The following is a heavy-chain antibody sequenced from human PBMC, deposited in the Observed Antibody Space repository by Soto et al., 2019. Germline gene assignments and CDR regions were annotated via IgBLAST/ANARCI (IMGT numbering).Heavy chain of an antibody. D-gene: IGHD3-9*01. V-gene: IGHV2-5*02. CDR1: GFSLSTSGVG. CDR3: AHSKWYYDILTGYSVDAFDI. J-gene: IGHJ3*02. Sequence: QITLKESGPTLVKPTQTLTLTCTFSGFSLSTSGVGVGWIRQPPGKALEWLALIYWDDDKRYSPSLKSRLTITKDTSKNQVVLTMTNMDPVDTATYYCAHSKWYYDILTGYSVDAFDIWGQGTMVTVSS. CDR2: IYWDDDK.